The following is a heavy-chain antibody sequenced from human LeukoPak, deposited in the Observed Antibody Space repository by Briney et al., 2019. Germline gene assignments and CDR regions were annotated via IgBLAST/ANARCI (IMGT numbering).Heavy chain of an antibody. CDR3: AKERGYDSSGYPTPNWFDP. Sequence: GGSLRLSCEASGFTFRSYGMHWVRQAPGKGLEWVSAISGSGGSTYYADSVKGRFTISRDNSKNTLYLQMNSLRAEDTAVYYCAKERGYDSSGYPTPNWFDPWGQGTLVTVSS. D-gene: IGHD3-22*01. J-gene: IGHJ5*02. CDR1: GFTFRSYG. CDR2: ISGSGGST. V-gene: IGHV3-23*01.